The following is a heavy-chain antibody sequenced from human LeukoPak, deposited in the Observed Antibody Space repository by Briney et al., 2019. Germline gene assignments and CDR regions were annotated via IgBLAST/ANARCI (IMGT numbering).Heavy chain of an antibody. CDR2: IYHSGST. D-gene: IGHD3-3*01. Sequence: SETLSLTCTVSGGSISSGGYYWSWIRQPPGKGLEWIGYIYHSGSTYYNPSLKSRVTISVDRSKNQFSLKLSSVTAADTAVYYCARAPAPQNYDFWSGLMYYFDYWGQGTLVTVSS. CDR1: GGSISSGGYY. J-gene: IGHJ4*02. V-gene: IGHV4-30-2*01. CDR3: ARAPAPQNYDFWSGLMYYFDY.